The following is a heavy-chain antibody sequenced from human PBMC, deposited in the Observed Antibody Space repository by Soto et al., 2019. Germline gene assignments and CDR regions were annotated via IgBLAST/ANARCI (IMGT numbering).Heavy chain of an antibody. CDR3: ATALSRVGATFGP. V-gene: IGHV1-24*01. J-gene: IGHJ5*02. Sequence: ASVKVSCKVSGYTLTELSIHWVRQAPGKGLEWMAAFDPEDGETIYAQKFQGRVTMTEDTSTDTAYMEVSGLRSEDTAVYYCATALSRVGATFGPWGQGTMVTV. CDR1: GYTLTELS. D-gene: IGHD1-26*01. CDR2: FDPEDGET.